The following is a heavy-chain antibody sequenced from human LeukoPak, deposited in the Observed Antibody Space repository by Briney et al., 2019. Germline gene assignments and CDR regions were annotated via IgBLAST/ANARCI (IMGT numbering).Heavy chain of an antibody. V-gene: IGHV3-30*02. J-gene: IGHJ4*02. D-gene: IGHD1-26*01. CDR1: GFSSSTYG. CDR2: IRYDGSNI. Sequence: GGSLRLSCAASGFSSSTYGMHWVRQAPGKGLEWVAFIRYDGSNIYYADSVKGRFTISRDNSKNTLYLQMNSLRAEDTAVYYCARDIGGSYTGWGQGTLVTVSS. CDR3: ARDIGGSYTG.